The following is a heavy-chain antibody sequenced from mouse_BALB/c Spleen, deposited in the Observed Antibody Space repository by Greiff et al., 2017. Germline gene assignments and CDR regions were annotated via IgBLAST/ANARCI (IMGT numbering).Heavy chain of an antibody. V-gene: IGHV2-2*02. CDR3: ARNYNGNYPGAMDY. Sequence: QVQLKQSGPGLVQPSQSLSITCTVSGFSLTSYGVHWVRQSPGKGLEWLGVIWSGGSTDYNAAFISRLSISKDNSKSQVFFKMNSLQANDTAIYYCARNYNGNYPGAMDYWGQGTSVTVSA. CDR1: GFSLTSYG. D-gene: IGHD2-1*01. CDR2: IWSGGST. J-gene: IGHJ4*01.